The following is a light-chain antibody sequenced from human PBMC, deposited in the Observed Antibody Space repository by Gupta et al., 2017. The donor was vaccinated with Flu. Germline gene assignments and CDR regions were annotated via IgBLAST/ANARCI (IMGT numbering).Light chain of an antibody. CDR1: EDISNY. CDR3: QQFDDCPHIS. Sequence: SLSASVGDRVAITCQANEDISNYLNWYQQKPGKAPKLLIYETSTLETGVPSKFSGNGSGLEFTLTINNLQAEDTATYFCQQFDDCPHISFGHGTKVDV. CDR2: ETS. V-gene: IGKV1-33*01. J-gene: IGKJ3*01.